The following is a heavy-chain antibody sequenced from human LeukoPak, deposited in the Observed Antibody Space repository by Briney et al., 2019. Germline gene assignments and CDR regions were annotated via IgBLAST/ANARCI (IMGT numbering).Heavy chain of an antibody. Sequence: PSETLSLTCTVSGGSISSYYWSWIRQPAGKGLEWIGRIYSSGSTNYNPSLKSRVTISVDTSKSQFSLRLSSVTAADTAVYYCARTISYDSSGCYQFDYWGQGTLVTVSS. CDR3: ARTISYDSSGCYQFDY. V-gene: IGHV4-4*07. CDR1: GGSISSYY. CDR2: IYSSGST. J-gene: IGHJ4*02. D-gene: IGHD3-22*01.